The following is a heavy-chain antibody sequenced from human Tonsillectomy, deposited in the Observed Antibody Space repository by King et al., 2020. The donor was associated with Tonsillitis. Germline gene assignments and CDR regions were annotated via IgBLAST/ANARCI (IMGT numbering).Heavy chain of an antibody. V-gene: IGHV3-30*18. CDR3: AKDLSTVRGYNFGSDS. D-gene: IGHD5-18*01. J-gene: IGHJ4*02. Sequence: VQLVESGGGVVQPGKSLKLSCTASGFTFSSYGMHWVRQAPGKGLEWLAVISYGGYNKYLADSVRGRFTISRDNSKNTLYLQMHSLRAEDTAVYYCAKDLSTVRGYNFGSDSWGQGTLVTVSS. CDR1: GFTFSSYG. CDR2: ISYGGYNK.